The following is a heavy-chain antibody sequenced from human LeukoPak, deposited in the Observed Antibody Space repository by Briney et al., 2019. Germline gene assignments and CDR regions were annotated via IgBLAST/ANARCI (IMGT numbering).Heavy chain of an antibody. CDR3: ARGPMVRDINWFDP. CDR1: GYTFSDYY. CDR2: INPNTGGT. Sequence: GASVKVSCKASGYTFSDYYLHWVRQAPGQGLEWMEWINPNTGGTNYAQKFQGRVTMTRDTSISTAYMELSRLRSDDTAVYYCARGPMVRDINWFDPWGQGTLVTVSS. D-gene: IGHD3-10*01. J-gene: IGHJ5*02. V-gene: IGHV1-2*02.